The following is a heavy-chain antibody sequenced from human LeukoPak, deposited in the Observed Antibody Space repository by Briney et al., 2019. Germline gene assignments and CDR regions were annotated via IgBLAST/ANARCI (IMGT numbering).Heavy chain of an antibody. D-gene: IGHD6-13*01. J-gene: IGHJ4*02. CDR1: GYTFTSYG. Sequence: ASVEVSCKASGYTFTSYGITWVRQAPGQGLEWMGWISGYNGNTHYAQKLQGSVTMTTDTSTSTAYMELRSLRSDDTAVYYCAKDRSSGSSGDFDYWGQGTLVTVSS. CDR3: AKDRSSGSSGDFDY. V-gene: IGHV1-18*01. CDR2: ISGYNGNT.